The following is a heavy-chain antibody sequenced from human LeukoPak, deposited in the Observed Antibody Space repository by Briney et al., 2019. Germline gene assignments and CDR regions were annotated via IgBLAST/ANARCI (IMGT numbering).Heavy chain of an antibody. CDR1: GYTFTSYY. Sequence: ASVKVSCKASGYTFTSYYMHWVRQAPGQGLEWMGWFNPNSGGTDYAQKFQGRITMTRDTSISTAHMELSGLRFDDTAVYYCAREETSITTRPWYWGQGTLVTVSS. J-gene: IGHJ4*02. CDR3: AREETSITTRPWY. V-gene: IGHV1-2*02. CDR2: FNPNSGGT. D-gene: IGHD6-6*01.